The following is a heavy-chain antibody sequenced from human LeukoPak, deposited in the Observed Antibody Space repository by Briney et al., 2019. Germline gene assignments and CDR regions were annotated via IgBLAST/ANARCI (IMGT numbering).Heavy chain of an antibody. CDR3: ARPYRYYYYYMDV. Sequence: QPGGSLRLSCAASGFTFSSYEMNWVRQAPGKGLEWVSYISSSGSTIYYADSVKGRFSISRDNAKNSLYLQMNSLRAEDTAVYYCARPYRYYYYYMDVWGKGTTVTVSS. D-gene: IGHD4-11*01. V-gene: IGHV3-48*03. J-gene: IGHJ6*03. CDR1: GFTFSSYE. CDR2: ISSSGSTI.